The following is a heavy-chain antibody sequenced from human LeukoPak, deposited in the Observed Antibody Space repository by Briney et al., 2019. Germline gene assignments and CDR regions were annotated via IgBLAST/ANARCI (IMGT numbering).Heavy chain of an antibody. CDR2: IYPGNSDT. CDR3: ARRYTIFGVVTIDY. D-gene: IGHD3-3*01. CDR1: GYSFTSYW. J-gene: IGHJ4*02. V-gene: IGHV5-51*01. Sequence: GESLKISCKGSGYSFTSYWNAWVRQMPGKGLEWMGIIYPGNSDTKYSTSFQGQVTISADKSISTAYLQWSSLKASDTAMYYCARRYTIFGVVTIDYWGQGTLVTVSS.